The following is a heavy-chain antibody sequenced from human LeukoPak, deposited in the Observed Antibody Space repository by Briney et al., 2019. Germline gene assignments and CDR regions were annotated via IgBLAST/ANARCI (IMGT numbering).Heavy chain of an antibody. CDR1: GGAFSSYA. CDR2: IIPIFGTA. J-gene: IGHJ4*02. Sequence: SVKLSCKASGGAFSSYAFSWVRHRPAPGLEWMWGIIPIFGTANYAQKFQGRVTITADKSTSTAYMELSSLRSEDTAVYYCASGRTDIVVVPATLRNYFFDYWGQGTLVTVSS. V-gene: IGHV1-69*06. D-gene: IGHD2-2*01. CDR3: ASGRTDIVVVPATLRNYFFDY.